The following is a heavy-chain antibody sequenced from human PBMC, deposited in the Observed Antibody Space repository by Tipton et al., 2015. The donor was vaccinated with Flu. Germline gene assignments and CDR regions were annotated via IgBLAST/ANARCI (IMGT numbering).Heavy chain of an antibody. V-gene: IGHV4-39*07. Sequence: TLSLTCTVSGGSISSSSYYWGWIRQPPGKGLEWIGSIYYSGSTYYNPSLKSRVTISVDTSKNQFSLKLSSVTAADTAVYYCARDAITIFGVAQVYYYGMDVWGQGTTVTVS. CDR2: IYYSGST. J-gene: IGHJ6*02. CDR1: GGSISSSSYY. CDR3: ARDAITIFGVAQVYYYGMDV. D-gene: IGHD3-3*01.